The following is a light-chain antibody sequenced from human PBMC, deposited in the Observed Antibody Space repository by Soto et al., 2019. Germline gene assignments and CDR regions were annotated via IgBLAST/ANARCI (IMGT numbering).Light chain of an antibody. Sequence: DIQMTQSPSSLSASVGDRVTITCQASQDISNYLNWYQQKPGKAPKLLIYDASNLETGVPSRFXGSGSGTDFTFTISSLQPEDIATYYCQQYDNLPSWTFGPGTKVDIK. CDR2: DAS. V-gene: IGKV1-33*01. CDR1: QDISNY. CDR3: QQYDNLPSWT. J-gene: IGKJ3*01.